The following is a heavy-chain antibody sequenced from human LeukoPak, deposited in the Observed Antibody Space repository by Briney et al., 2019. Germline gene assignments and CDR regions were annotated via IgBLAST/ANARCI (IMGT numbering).Heavy chain of an antibody. V-gene: IGHV3-21*01. J-gene: IGHJ4*02. CDR3: ARAKPKNMVRGLIMRRESRYYFDY. Sequence: AGGSLRLSCAASGFTFSSYSMNWVRQAPGKGLEWVSSISSSSSYIYYADSVKGRFTISRHNAKNSLYLQMNSLRAEDTAVYYCARAKPKNMVRGLIMRRESRYYFDYWGQGTLVTVSS. CDR2: ISSSSSYI. CDR1: GFTFSSYS. D-gene: IGHD3-10*01.